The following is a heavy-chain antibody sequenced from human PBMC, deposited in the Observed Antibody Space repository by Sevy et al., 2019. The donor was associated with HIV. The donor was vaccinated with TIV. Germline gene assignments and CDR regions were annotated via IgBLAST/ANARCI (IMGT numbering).Heavy chain of an antibody. CDR3: ATHAGIAAAGRVFDY. V-gene: IGHV3-72*01. Sequence: GGSLRLSCAASGFTFSDHYMEWVRQAPGKGLEWVGRIRNKAESYTTEFAPSVKGRFTISRDESNNSLYLLMNSLKTEDTAVYYCATHAGIAAAGRVFDYWGQGTLVTVSS. CDR1: GFTFSDHY. J-gene: IGHJ4*02. D-gene: IGHD6-13*01. CDR2: IRNKAESYTT.